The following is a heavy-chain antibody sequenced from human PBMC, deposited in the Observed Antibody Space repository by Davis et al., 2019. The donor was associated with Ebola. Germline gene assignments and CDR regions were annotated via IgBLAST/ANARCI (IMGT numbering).Heavy chain of an antibody. CDR1: GGTFSSYS. Sequence: AASVKVSCKASGGTFSSYSMNWVRQAPGQGLEWMGRIIPVVGAKNYAQKFQGRVTMTRNTSISTAYIELRSLRSEDTAVYYCASQINWNYDLGGYYNYYGMDVWGKGTTVTVSS. V-gene: IGHV1-69*08. CDR3: ASQINWNYDLGGYYNYYGMDV. D-gene: IGHD1-7*01. J-gene: IGHJ6*04. CDR2: IIPVVGAK.